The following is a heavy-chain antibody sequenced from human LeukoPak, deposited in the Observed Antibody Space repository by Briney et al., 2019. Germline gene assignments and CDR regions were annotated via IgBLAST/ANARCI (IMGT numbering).Heavy chain of an antibody. D-gene: IGHD3-9*01. V-gene: IGHV4-4*07. J-gene: IGHJ5*02. CDR3: ARAGGAGFDILTGYYNWFDP. CDR1: GGSINSYY. Sequence: PSETLSLTCTVSGGSINSYYWSWIRQPAGKGLEWIGRIYPSGNTNYNPSLKSRVTMSIDTSKNQFSLKVISVTAADTAVYYCARAGGAGFDILTGYYNWFDPWGQGTLVTVSS. CDR2: IYPSGNT.